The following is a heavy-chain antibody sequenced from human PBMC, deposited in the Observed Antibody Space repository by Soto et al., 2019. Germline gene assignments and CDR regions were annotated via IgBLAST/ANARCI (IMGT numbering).Heavy chain of an antibody. CDR2: ISYDGSNK. J-gene: IGHJ6*02. Sequence: QVQLVESGGGVVQPGRSLRLSCAASGFTFSSYAMHWVRQAPGKRLEWVAVISYDGSNKYYADSVKGRFTISRDNSNNTLYVQMNSLRAEDTAVYYCARDYYHFNSGYGFSMDVWGQGTTVTVSS. CDR3: ARDYYHFNSGYGFSMDV. CDR1: GFTFSSYA. D-gene: IGHD5-12*01. V-gene: IGHV3-30-3*01.